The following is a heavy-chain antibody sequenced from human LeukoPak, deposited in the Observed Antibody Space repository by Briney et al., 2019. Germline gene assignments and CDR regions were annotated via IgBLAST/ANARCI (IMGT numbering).Heavy chain of an antibody. D-gene: IGHD6-13*01. CDR2: VYYSGST. CDR1: GGSISSSSYY. Sequence: SETPSLTCTVSGGSISSSSYYWGWIRQPPGKGLEWIGSVYYSGSTYYNPSLKSRLTISVDTSKNQFSLKLSSVTAADAAVYYCARDRQQLVRGDYFDYWGQGALVTVSS. V-gene: IGHV4-39*07. CDR3: ARDRQQLVRGDYFDY. J-gene: IGHJ4*02.